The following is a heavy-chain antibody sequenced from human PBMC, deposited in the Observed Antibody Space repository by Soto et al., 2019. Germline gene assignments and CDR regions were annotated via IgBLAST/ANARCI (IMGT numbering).Heavy chain of an antibody. J-gene: IGHJ4*02. D-gene: IGHD3-16*02. CDR1: GFTFSSYS. CDR3: ARGPDADPTLYDYVWGSYRY. Sequence: PGGSLRLSCAASGFTFSSYSMNWVRQAPGKGLEWVSSISSSSSYIYYADSVKGRFTISRDNAKNSLYLQMNSLRAEDTAVYYCARGPDADPTLYDYVWGSYRYWGQGTLVTVSS. V-gene: IGHV3-21*01. CDR2: ISSSSSYI.